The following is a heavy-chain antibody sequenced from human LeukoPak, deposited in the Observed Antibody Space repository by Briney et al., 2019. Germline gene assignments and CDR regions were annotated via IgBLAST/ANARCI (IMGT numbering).Heavy chain of an antibody. CDR3: ASISPGAAAIKPFDY. V-gene: IGHV4-39*01. CDR1: GGSISSSSYY. CDR2: IYYSGST. D-gene: IGHD2-2*02. J-gene: IGHJ4*02. Sequence: PSETLSLTCTVSGGSISSSSYYWGWIRQPPGKGLEWIGSIYYSGSTYYNPSLKSRVTISVDTSKNQFSLKLSSVTAADTAVYYCASISPGAAAIKPFDYWGQGTLVTVSS.